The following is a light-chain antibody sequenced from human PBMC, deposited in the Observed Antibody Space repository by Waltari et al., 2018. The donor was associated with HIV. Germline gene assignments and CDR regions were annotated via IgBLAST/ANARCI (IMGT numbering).Light chain of an antibody. CDR1: QSISNY. V-gene: IGKV1-39*01. J-gene: IGKJ1*01. CDR2: SAS. CDR3: LQSYSSPRT. Sequence: DIQMTQSPSSLSVSVGDSVRITCRASQSISNYLYWYQQKPGKAPKLLIYSASSLQSGVPSRFSGSGSGTDFTLTISSLQHDDFATYYCLQSYSSPRTFGQGTKVEI.